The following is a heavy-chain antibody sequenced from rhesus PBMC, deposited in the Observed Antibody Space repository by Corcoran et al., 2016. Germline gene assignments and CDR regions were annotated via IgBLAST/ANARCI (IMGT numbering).Heavy chain of an antibody. J-gene: IGHJ4*01. CDR3: VKAEGTTNSYYFDY. D-gene: IGHD1-44*01. CDR1: VFTFSSYG. CDR2: IWYEGSKK. V-gene: IGHV3-54*02. Sequence: EVQLLESGGGLVQPGGSLSLSCAASVFTFSSYGMHWVRQAPANGLECVAVIWYEGSKKYYEDFMKDRFTISRDNSKNMVYRQMNNLRVEDMAVYYCVKAEGTTNSYYFDYWGQGVLVTVSS.